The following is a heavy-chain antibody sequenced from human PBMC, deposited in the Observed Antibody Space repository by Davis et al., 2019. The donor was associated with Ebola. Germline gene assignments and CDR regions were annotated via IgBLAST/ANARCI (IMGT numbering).Heavy chain of an antibody. CDR3: AKDRGRITIFGVVIRYYGMDV. V-gene: IGHV3-30*02. J-gene: IGHJ6*02. Sequence: GEFLKISCAASGFTFSSYGMYWVRQAPGKGLEWVAFIRYDGSNKYYADSVKGRFTISRDNSKNTLYLQMDSLRAEDTAVYYCAKDRGRITIFGVVIRYYGMDVWGQGTTVTVSS. CDR2: IRYDGSNK. D-gene: IGHD3-3*01. CDR1: GFTFSSYG.